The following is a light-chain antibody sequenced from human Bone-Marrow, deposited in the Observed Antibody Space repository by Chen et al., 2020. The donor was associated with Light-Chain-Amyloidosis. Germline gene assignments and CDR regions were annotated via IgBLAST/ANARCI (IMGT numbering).Light chain of an antibody. Sequence: SYVLTQPSSVSVAPGQTATIACGGNNIGSTRVHWYQQTPGQAPLLVVYDASDRPSGSPKLLGGANSGNTATLTISRVEAGDEDEYYCQVWDRSSDRPVFGGGTKLTVL. CDR3: QVWDRSSDRPV. CDR2: DAS. V-gene: IGLV3-21*02. CDR1: NIGSTR. J-gene: IGLJ3*02.